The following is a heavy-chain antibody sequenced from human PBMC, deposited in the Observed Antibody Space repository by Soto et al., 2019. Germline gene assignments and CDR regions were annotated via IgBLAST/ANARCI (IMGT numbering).Heavy chain of an antibody. CDR1: GFTFSSYA. CDR3: ASDEEVVVTYYFDY. D-gene: IGHD2-21*02. CDR2: ISYDGSNK. Sequence: QVQLVESGGGVVQPGRSLRLSCAASGFTFSSYAMHWVRQAPGKGLEWVAVISYDGSNKYYADSVKGRFTISRDNSKNTRYLQMTSLRAEDTAVYYCASDEEVVVTYYFDYWGQGTLVTVSS. V-gene: IGHV3-30-3*01. J-gene: IGHJ4*02.